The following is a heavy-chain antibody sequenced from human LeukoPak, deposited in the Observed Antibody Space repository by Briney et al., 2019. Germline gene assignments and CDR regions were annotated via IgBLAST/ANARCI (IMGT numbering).Heavy chain of an antibody. J-gene: IGHJ4*02. CDR3: ARGSTGDKSNN. CDR1: GGSISSGGYY. CDR2: IYYSGTT. Sequence: KSSETLSLTCTVSGGSISSGGYYWSWIRQLPGKGLEWIGYIYYSGTTSYNPSLKSRLTMSLDTSENQFSLKLSSVTAADTAVYYCARGSTGDKSNNWGQGTLVTVSS. V-gene: IGHV4-31*03. D-gene: IGHD7-27*01.